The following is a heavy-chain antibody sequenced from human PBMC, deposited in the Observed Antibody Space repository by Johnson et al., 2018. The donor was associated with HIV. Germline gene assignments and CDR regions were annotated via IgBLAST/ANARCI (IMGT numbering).Heavy chain of an antibody. V-gene: IGHV3-7*05. J-gene: IGHJ3*02. D-gene: IGHD5-24*01. CDR1: GFTFSNYW. CDR3: TTSGEVEMATIVAFDI. Sequence: VQLMESGGGLVQPGGSLRLSCTASGFTFSNYWMSWVRQAPGKGLEWVANIKQDGSEKYYVDSVKGRFTISRDNAKNSLYLQMNSLKTEDTAVYYCTTSGEVEMATIVAFDIWGQGTMVTVSS. CDR2: IKQDGSEK.